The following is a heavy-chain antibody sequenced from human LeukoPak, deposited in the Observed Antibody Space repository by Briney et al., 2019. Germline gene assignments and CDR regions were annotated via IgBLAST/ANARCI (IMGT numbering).Heavy chain of an antibody. CDR2: ISSSSSTI. CDR3: ARDSQPYYYGSGSLE. J-gene: IGHJ4*02. V-gene: IGHV3-48*01. D-gene: IGHD3-10*01. Sequence: GGSLRLSCAASGFTFSSYSMNWVRQAPGKGLEWVSYISSSSSTIYYADSVKGRFTISRDNAKNSLYLQMNSLRAEDTAVYYCARDSQPYYYGSGSLEWGQGTLVTVSS. CDR1: GFTFSSYS.